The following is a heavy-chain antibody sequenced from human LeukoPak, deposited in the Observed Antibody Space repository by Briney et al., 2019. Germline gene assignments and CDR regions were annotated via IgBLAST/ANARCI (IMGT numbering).Heavy chain of an antibody. CDR2: INPNSGGT. CDR3: ARGYCSSTSCYNWFDP. D-gene: IGHD2-2*01. V-gene: IGHV1-2*02. CDR1: GYTFTSYD. Sequence: SVKVSCKASGYTFTSYDINWVRQATGQGLEWMGWINPNSGGTNYAQKFQGRVTMTRDTSISTAYMELSRLRSDDTAVYYCARGYCSSTSCYNWFDPWGQGTLVTVSS. J-gene: IGHJ5*02.